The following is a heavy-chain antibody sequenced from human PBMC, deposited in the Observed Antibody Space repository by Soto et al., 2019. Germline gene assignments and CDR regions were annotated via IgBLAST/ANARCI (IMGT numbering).Heavy chain of an antibody. J-gene: IGHJ6*02. CDR1: GGTFGSYA. D-gene: IGHD2-2*01. CDR2: ISGSGGTT. V-gene: IGHV3-23*01. CDR3: AKDRGTSIDVHRYFHYYGMDV. Sequence: PGGSLNHPCGASGGTFGSYASTWVRPPKGQGLEWVASISGSGGTTNYADSVKGRFTISRDNSKNTAYLQMNSLRAEDTAVYYCAKDRGTSIDVHRYFHYYGMDVWGQGTTVTVS.